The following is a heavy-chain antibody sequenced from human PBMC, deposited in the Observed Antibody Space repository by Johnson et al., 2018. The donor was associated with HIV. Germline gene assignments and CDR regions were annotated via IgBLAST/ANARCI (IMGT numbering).Heavy chain of an antibody. V-gene: IGHV3-7*03. D-gene: IGHD7-27*01. CDR1: RFTFSSYW. CDR3: VKGLARWSGDQSDAFDI. J-gene: IGHJ3*02. CDR2: ITQDGRAK. Sequence: VQLVESGGGVVQPGGSLRLSCAASRFTFSSYWMNWVRQAPGQGLAWVANITQDGRAKSYVASVKGRFTFSRDNAKNSLYLQMNSLRAEDTAIYYCVKGLARWSGDQSDAFDIWGQGTMVTVSS.